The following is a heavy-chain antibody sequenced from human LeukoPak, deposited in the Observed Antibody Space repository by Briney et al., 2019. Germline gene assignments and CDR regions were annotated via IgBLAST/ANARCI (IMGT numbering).Heavy chain of an antibody. V-gene: IGHV4-39*01. J-gene: IGHJ4*02. CDR3: ARHVVGSSGYYYWFDF. CDR1: GGSMSSSSYY. D-gene: IGHD3-22*01. Sequence: KTSETLSLTCTVSGGSMSSSSYYWGWIRQPPGKGLEWIGSIYYSGSSYYNPSLKSRVTISVDTSKNQFSLKLSSVTAADTAVYYCARHVVGSSGYYYWFDFWGQGTLVTVSS. CDR2: IYYSGSS.